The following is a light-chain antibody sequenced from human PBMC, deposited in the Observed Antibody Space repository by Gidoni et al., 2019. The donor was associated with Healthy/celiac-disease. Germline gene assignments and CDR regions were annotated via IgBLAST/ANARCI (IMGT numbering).Light chain of an antibody. CDR1: QSVSSN. Sequence: LSVSPGDRATLTCRASQSVSSNLAWYQQKPGQAPRLLIYGASTRATGIPARFSGSGSGTEFTLTISSLQSEDIAVYYCQQYNNWPYTFGQGTKLEIK. CDR3: QQYNNWPYT. V-gene: IGKV3-15*01. CDR2: GAS. J-gene: IGKJ2*01.